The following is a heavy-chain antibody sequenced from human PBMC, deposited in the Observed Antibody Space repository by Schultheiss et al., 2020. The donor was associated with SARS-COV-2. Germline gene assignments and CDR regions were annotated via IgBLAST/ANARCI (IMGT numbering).Heavy chain of an antibody. D-gene: IGHD6-19*01. CDR2: ISSSGSTI. J-gene: IGHJ4*02. CDR3: ARVSSGWYYFDY. CDR1: GFTFSSYS. V-gene: IGHV3-48*04. Sequence: GGSLRLSCAASGFTFSSYSMNWVRQAPGKGLEWVSYISSSGSTIYYADSVKGRFTISRDNAKNSLYLQMNSLRAEDTAVYYCARVSSGWYYFDYWGQGTLVTVSS.